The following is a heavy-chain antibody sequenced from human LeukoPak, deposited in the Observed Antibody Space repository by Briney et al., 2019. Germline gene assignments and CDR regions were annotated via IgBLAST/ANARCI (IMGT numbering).Heavy chain of an antibody. CDR1: GGSFSGYY. V-gene: IGHV4-34*01. CDR2: INHSGST. D-gene: IGHD6-13*01. J-gene: IGHJ6*03. CDR3: ARYSSSWYGSSDYYYMDV. Sequence: SETLSLTCAVYGGSFSGYYWSWIRQPPGKGLEWIGEINHSGSTNYNPSLKSRVTISVDTSKNQFSLKLSSVTAADTAVYYCARYSSSWYGSSDYYYMDVWGKGTTVTVSS.